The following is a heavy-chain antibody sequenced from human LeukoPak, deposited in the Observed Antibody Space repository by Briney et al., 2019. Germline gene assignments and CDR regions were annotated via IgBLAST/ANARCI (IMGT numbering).Heavy chain of an antibody. D-gene: IGHD3/OR15-3a*01. CDR1: GDSISTSSYY. CDR3: ARSDFQEFRQSDY. Sequence: PSETLSLTCTVSGDSISTSSYYWGWIRQPPGQELDWLGSIYYGGCTYYNPSLKSRVTISVDASKNQFSLNLYSVTAADTAVFYCARSDFQEFRQSDYWGQGTLVTVSS. V-gene: IGHV4-39*01. CDR2: IYYGGCT. J-gene: IGHJ4*02.